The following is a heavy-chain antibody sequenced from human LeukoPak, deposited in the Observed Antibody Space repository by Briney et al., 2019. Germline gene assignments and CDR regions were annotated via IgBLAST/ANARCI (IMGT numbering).Heavy chain of an antibody. CDR2: INPNSGGT. CDR1: GYTFTGYY. Sequence: ASVKVSCKASGYTFTGYYMRWVRQAPGQGLEWMGWINPNSGGTNYAQKFQGRVTMTRDTSISTAYMELSRLRSDDTAVYYCAHSINSSSFYFQHWGQGTLVTVSS. V-gene: IGHV1-2*02. D-gene: IGHD6-6*01. J-gene: IGHJ1*01. CDR3: AHSINSSSFYFQH.